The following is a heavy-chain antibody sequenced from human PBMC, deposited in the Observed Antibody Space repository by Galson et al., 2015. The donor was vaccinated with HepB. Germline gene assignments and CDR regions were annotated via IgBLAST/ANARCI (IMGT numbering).Heavy chain of an antibody. V-gene: IGHV3-30*18. CDR3: AKGGFYGSHDTFDY. Sequence: SCAASGFTFSSYGMHWVRQAPGKGLEWVAFISYDGSHKHYADSVKGRLTISRDKSKKTRYLQMNSLRVEDTAVYYCAKGGFYGSHDTFDYWGQGTLVTVAS. J-gene: IGHJ4*02. D-gene: IGHD3-22*01. CDR2: ISYDGSHK. CDR1: GFTFSSYG.